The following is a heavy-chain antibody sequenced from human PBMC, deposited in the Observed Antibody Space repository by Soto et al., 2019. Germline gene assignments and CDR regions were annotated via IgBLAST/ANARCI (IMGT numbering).Heavy chain of an antibody. CDR1: GFTFSSYA. CDR2: ISGSGGST. Sequence: EVQLLESGGGLVQPGGSLRLSCAASGFTFSSYAMSWVRQAPGKGLEWVSAISGSGGSTYYADSVKGRFTISRDNSKNTLYLQMNSLRAEDTAVYYCAKDQGYDYVWGSYRPLDYWVQGTLVTVSS. D-gene: IGHD3-16*02. V-gene: IGHV3-23*01. CDR3: AKDQGYDYVWGSYRPLDY. J-gene: IGHJ4*02.